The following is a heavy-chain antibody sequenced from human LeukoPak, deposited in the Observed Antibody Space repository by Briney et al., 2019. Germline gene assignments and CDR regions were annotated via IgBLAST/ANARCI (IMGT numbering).Heavy chain of an antibody. Sequence: PGGSLRLSCAASGFTFSSCSMHWVRRAPGKGLEWVAVISYDGSNKYYADSVKGRFTISRDNSKNTLYLQMNSLRAEDTAVYYCAKDRKVVGATIWGYYMDVWGKGTTVTVSS. J-gene: IGHJ6*03. D-gene: IGHD1-26*01. V-gene: IGHV3-30*18. CDR2: ISYDGSNK. CDR3: AKDRKVVGATIWGYYMDV. CDR1: GFTFSSCS.